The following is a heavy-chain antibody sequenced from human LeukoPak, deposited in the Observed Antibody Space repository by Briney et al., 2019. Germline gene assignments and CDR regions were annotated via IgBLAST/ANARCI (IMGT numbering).Heavy chain of an antibody. V-gene: IGHV4-31*03. CDR2: IYYSGST. J-gene: IGHJ6*02. D-gene: IGHD7-27*01. Sequence: SETLSLTCTVSGGSISSGGYYWSWIRQHPGKGLEWIGYIYYSGSTYYNPSLKSRVTTSVDTSKNQFSLKLSSVTAADTAVYYCARGPGDYYYGMDVWGQGTTVTVSS. CDR1: GGSISSGGYY. CDR3: ARGPGDYYYGMDV.